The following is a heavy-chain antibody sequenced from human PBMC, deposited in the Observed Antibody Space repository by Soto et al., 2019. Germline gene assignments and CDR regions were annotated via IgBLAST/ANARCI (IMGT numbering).Heavy chain of an antibody. CDR3: ARDDDSEYPLDY. Sequence: GASVKVSCKASGYTFTNYGISWVRQAPGQGLEWMGWISTYNGNTNYAEKLQDRVTMTTDTSTNTAHMEVRRLKPDDTAVYYCARDDDSEYPLDYWGQGALVTVSS. CDR2: ISTYNGNT. J-gene: IGHJ4*02. CDR1: GYTFTNYG. D-gene: IGHD3-3*01. V-gene: IGHV1-18*01.